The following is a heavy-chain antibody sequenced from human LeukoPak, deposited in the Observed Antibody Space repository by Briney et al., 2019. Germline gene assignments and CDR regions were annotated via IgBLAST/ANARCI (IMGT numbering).Heavy chain of an antibody. D-gene: IGHD6-19*01. CDR2: IYTSGST. CDR3: ARTSSSGLVGGYYFDY. J-gene: IGHJ4*02. Sequence: SETLSLTCTVSGGSISSGSYYWSWIRQPAGKGLEWIGRIYTSGSTNYNPSLKSRVTISVDKSKNQFSLKLSSVTAADTAVYYCARTSSSGLVGGYYFDYWGQGTLVTVSS. CDR1: GGSISSGSYY. V-gene: IGHV4-61*02.